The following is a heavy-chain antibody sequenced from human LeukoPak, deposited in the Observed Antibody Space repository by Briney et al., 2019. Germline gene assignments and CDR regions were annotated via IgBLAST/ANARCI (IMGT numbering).Heavy chain of an antibody. CDR2: INHSGST. CDR3: ARSVIRGSYYTSGWFDP. D-gene: IGHD3-10*01. Sequence: SETLSLTCAVYGGSFSGYYWSWIRRPPGKGLEWIGEINHSGSTNYNPSLKSRVTISVDTSKNQFSLKLSSVTAADTAVYYCARSVIRGSYYTSGWFDPWGQGTLVTVSS. J-gene: IGHJ5*02. CDR1: GGSFSGYY. V-gene: IGHV4-34*01.